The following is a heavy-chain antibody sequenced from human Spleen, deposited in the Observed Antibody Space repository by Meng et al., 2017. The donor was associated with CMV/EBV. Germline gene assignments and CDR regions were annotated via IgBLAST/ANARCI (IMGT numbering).Heavy chain of an antibody. CDR2: IKQDGSEK. CDR3: ARDRWAGYLPRSTYLQVRFDY. J-gene: IGHJ4*02. CDR1: GFTFSSYA. V-gene: IGHV3-7*01. Sequence: GESLKISCAASGFTFSSYAMSWVRQAPGKGLEWVANIKQDGSEKYYVDSVKGRFTISRDNAKNSLYLQMNSLRAEDTAVYYCARDRWAGYLPRSTYLQVRFDYWGQGTLVTVSS. D-gene: IGHD3/OR15-3a*01.